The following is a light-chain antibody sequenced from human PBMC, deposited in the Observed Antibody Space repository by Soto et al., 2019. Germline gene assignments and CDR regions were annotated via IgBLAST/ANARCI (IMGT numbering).Light chain of an antibody. CDR3: GSYAGSYTWI. V-gene: IGLV2-11*01. CDR1: GSDVGFYDY. J-gene: IGLJ2*01. CDR2: NVS. Sequence: QSVLTQPRSVSGSPGQSVTISCTGTGSDVGFYDYVSWYQHHPDKAPKVMIINVSQRPPGVPDRFSGSKSGNTASLTISGLQTEDEADYYCGSYAGSYTWIFGAGTKLTVL.